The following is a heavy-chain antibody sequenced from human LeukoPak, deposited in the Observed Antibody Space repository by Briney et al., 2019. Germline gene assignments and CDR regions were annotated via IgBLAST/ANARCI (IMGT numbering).Heavy chain of an antibody. CDR2: ISYDGSNK. Sequence: GGSLRLSCAASGFTFSSYSMNWVRQAPGKGLEWVAVISYDGSNKYYADSVKGRFTISRDNSKNTLYLQMNSLRAEDTAVYYCARGLHVAGDYWGQGTLVTVSS. CDR3: ARGLHVAGDY. V-gene: IGHV3-30*03. CDR1: GFTFSSYS. J-gene: IGHJ4*02. D-gene: IGHD5-24*01.